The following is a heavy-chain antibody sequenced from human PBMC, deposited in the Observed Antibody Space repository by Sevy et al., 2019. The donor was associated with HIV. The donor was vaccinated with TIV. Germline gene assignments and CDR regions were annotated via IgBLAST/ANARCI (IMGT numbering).Heavy chain of an antibody. D-gene: IGHD5-18*01. J-gene: IGHJ4*02. Sequence: EGSLRLSCAASGFTVNSNYMTWVHQAPGKELEGVSVINSDDTTYHADSVKDRFTISRDNFKNTLYLHMSSLRAEDTAVYYCARGNSGYGYALNYWGQGTLVTVSS. CDR1: GFTVNSNY. CDR3: ARGNSGYGYALNY. CDR2: INSDDTT. V-gene: IGHV3-66*01.